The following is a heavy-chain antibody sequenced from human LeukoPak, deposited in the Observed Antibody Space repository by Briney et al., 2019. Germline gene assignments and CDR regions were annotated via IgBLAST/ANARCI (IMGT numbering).Heavy chain of an antibody. Sequence: SVTVSCKGSGGTFSSYAISWVRQPPGQGREWMGRIIPIFGIANYAQKFQGRATLTADKSTSTAYMELSSLRSEDTAVYYCASRYCSGGSCYSELYGMDVWGQGTTVTVSS. J-gene: IGHJ6*02. CDR1: GGTFSSYA. V-gene: IGHV1-69*04. CDR2: IIPIFGIA. D-gene: IGHD2-15*01. CDR3: ASRYCSGGSCYSELYGMDV.